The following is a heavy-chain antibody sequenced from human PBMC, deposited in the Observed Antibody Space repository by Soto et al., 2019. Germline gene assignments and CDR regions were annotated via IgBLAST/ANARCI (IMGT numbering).Heavy chain of an antibody. V-gene: IGHV4-30-4*01. CDR2: IYYSGSA. CDR1: GGSIRSGDSY. Sequence: SETLSLTCTVSGGSIRSGDSYWSWIRQPPGKGLEWIGYIYYSGSAYYNPSLKSRVTISLDTSKNQFSLNLSSVTAADTAVYYCARTHYSDRSGTDYWGQGTLVTVSS. CDR3: ARTHYSDRSGTDY. J-gene: IGHJ4*02. D-gene: IGHD3-22*01.